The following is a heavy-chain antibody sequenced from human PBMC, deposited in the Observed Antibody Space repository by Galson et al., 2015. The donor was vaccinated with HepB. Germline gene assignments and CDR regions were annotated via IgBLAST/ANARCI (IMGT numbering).Heavy chain of an antibody. CDR2: IWSDGRNE. J-gene: IGHJ6*02. V-gene: IGHV3-33*08. Sequence: SLRLSCAASGFTISSYGMHWVRQAPGKGLEWVAVIWSDGRNEYYADSVKGRFTISRENSKNTLYLQMNSLRAEDTAVYYCAREWAELPYSGSYDYYYYGMDVWGQGTTVTVSS. CDR3: AREWAELPYSGSYDYYYYGMDV. CDR1: GFTISSYG. D-gene: IGHD1-26*01.